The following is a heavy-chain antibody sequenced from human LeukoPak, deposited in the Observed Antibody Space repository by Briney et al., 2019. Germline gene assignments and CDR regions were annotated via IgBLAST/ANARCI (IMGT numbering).Heavy chain of an antibody. CDR3: ATYRKWLRSVLGRFDY. Sequence: VASVKVSCKASGGTFSSYAISWVRQAPGQGLEWMGGIIPIFGTANYAQKFQGRVTITADESTSTAYMELSSLRSEDTAVYYCATYRKWLRSVLGRFDYWGQGTLVTVSS. V-gene: IGHV1-69*13. CDR1: GGTFSSYA. CDR2: IIPIFGTA. J-gene: IGHJ4*02. D-gene: IGHD5-12*01.